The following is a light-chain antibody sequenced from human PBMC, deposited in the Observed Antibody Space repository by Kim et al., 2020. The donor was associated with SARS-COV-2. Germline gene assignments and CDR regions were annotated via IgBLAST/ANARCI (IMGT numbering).Light chain of an antibody. CDR2: GAS. V-gene: IGKV3-11*01. Sequence: RALLPGERAALSCRASQSISYYLPWYQHKPGQAPRLLIYGASNRATGIPARFSGSGSGTDFTLTITSLEPEDFAVYYCQQRSVWYTFGQGTKLEI. J-gene: IGKJ2*01. CDR1: QSISYY. CDR3: QQRSVWYT.